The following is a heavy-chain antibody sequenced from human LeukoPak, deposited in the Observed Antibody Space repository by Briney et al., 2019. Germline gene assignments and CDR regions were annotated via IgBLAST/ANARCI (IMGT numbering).Heavy chain of an antibody. CDR1: GFTFSNYW. CDR3: ARDCGSDCSQAFDI. CDR2: IKQDGTQK. J-gene: IGHJ3*02. D-gene: IGHD2-21*02. V-gene: IGHV3-7*05. Sequence: AGTLRLSCAASGFTFSNYWMSWVRQAPGKGLEWVADIKQDGTQKYYVDSVEGRFTISRDNAKNSLYLQMNSLRVEDTAVYYCARDCGSDCSQAFDIWGQGTMVSVSS.